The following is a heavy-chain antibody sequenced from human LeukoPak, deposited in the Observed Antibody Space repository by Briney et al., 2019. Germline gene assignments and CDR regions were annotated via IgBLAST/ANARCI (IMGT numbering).Heavy chain of an antibody. J-gene: IGHJ1*01. V-gene: IGHV4-39*01. Sequence: PGGALRLSCAASGFSFSSYVMCWGRQGLGKGLGWSGRIFYSGSTYYNPALNSRVTIPVDTSKNQFSLNLSSVTAAHTAVYYCARHSRRGYSYGHAEYFQHWGQGPLVTVSS. D-gene: IGHD5-18*01. CDR3: ARHSRRGYSYGHAEYFQH. CDR1: GFSFSSYV. CDR2: IFYSGST.